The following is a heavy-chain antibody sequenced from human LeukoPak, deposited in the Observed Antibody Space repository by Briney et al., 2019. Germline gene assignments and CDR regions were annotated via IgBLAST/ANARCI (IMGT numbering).Heavy chain of an antibody. J-gene: IGHJ6*03. D-gene: IGHD1-26*01. CDR1: GGSFSGYY. V-gene: IGHV4-34*01. CDR2: INHSGST. CDR3: ARSGRLLGLWDYYYYMDV. Sequence: PSETLSLTCAVYGGSFSGYYWSWIRQPPGKGLEWIGEINHSGSTNYNPSLKSRVTISIDTSKNQFSLKLSSVTAADTAVYYCARSGRLLGLWDYYYYMDVWGKGATVTISS.